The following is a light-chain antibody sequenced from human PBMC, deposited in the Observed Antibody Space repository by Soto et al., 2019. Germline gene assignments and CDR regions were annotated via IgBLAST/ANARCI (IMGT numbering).Light chain of an antibody. CDR3: QSYDSRLSAYV. V-gene: IGLV1-40*01. Sequence: QSVLTQPPSVSGAPGQRVTISCTGSSSNIGAGYDVHWYLQVPGTAPKPLVYTNNNRPSGVPDRFSGSKSDTSASLAITGLQAEDEADYYCQSYDSRLSAYVFGTGTKVTVL. CDR2: TNN. J-gene: IGLJ1*01. CDR1: SSNIGAGYD.